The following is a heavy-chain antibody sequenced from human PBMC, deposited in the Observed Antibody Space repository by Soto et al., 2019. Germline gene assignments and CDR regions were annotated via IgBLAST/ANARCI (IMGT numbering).Heavy chain of an antibody. D-gene: IGHD6-19*01. J-gene: IGHJ6*02. Sequence: SETLSLTCTVSGGSISSGGYYWSWIRQHPGKGLEWIGYIYYSGSTYYNPSLKSRVTISVDTSKNQFSLKLSSVTAADTAVYYCARGGYNESIAVAGPLYYYYYGMDVWGQGTTVTVSS. CDR2: IYYSGST. V-gene: IGHV4-31*03. CDR1: GGSISSGGYY. CDR3: ARGGYNESIAVAGPLYYYYYGMDV.